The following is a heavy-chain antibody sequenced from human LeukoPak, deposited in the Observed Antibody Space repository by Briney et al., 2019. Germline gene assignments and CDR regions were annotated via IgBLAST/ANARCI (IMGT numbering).Heavy chain of an antibody. CDR3: ARDSNCSSTSCYLPRLWFDP. CDR1: GYTFTSYY. V-gene: IGHV1-46*01. Sequence: ASVKVSCKASGYTFTSYYMHWVRQAPGQGLEWVGIINPSGGSTSYAQRFQGRVTMTRDTSTSTVYMELSSLRSEDTAVYYCARDSNCSSTSCYLPRLWFDPWGQGTLVTVSS. D-gene: IGHD2-2*01. J-gene: IGHJ5*02. CDR2: INPSGGST.